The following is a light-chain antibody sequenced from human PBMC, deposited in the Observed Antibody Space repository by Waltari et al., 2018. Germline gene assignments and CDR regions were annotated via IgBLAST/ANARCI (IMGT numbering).Light chain of an antibody. CDR1: QSVDSTS. CDR3: QQYDSSFT. V-gene: IGKV3-20*01. J-gene: IGKJ3*01. CDR2: GAS. Sequence: EIVLTQSPGTLSLSPGERATLSCRASQSVDSTSLAWYQQKPGQAPRLLIYGASRSATGIPDRFSGSGSGTDFTLTISRLEPEDFAVYYCQQYDSSFTFGPGTKVDIK.